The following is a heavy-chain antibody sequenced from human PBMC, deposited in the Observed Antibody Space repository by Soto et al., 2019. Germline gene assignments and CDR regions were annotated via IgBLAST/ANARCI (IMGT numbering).Heavy chain of an antibody. Sequence: GSLRSAGAASGFTFSSYSMNWVRQAPGKGLEWVSSISSSSSYIYYADSVKGRFTISRDNAKNSLYLQMNSLRAEDTAVYYCAREYDFWSGYSPHYYYGMDVWGQGTTVTVSS. D-gene: IGHD3-3*01. V-gene: IGHV3-21*01. J-gene: IGHJ6*02. CDR3: AREYDFWSGYSPHYYYGMDV. CDR2: ISSSSSYI. CDR1: GFTFSSYS.